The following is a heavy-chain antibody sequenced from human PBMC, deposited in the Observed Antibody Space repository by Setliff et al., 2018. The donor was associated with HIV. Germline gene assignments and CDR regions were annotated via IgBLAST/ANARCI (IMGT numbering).Heavy chain of an antibody. CDR2: ISYDGSKK. CDR3: ARDEDGYNHFDF. Sequence: LRLSCAASGFTFSSSAMNWVRQAPGKGLEWVAFISYDGSKKYDADFVKGRFTISRDNSKNTLYLQMNSLRTDDTAVYYCARDEDGYNHFDFWGQGTLVTVSS. CDR1: GFTFSSSA. J-gene: IGHJ4*02. D-gene: IGHD5-12*01. V-gene: IGHV3-30*04.